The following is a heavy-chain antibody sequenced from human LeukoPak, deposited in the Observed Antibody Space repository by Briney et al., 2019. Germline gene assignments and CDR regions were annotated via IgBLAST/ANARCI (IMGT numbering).Heavy chain of an antibody. J-gene: IGHJ2*01. CDR2: ISSSSSYI. CDR1: GFTFSSYS. CDR3: ASYPSYWYFDL. V-gene: IGHV3-21*01. Sequence: GGSLRLPCAASGFTFSSYSMNWVRQAPGKGLEWVSSISSSSSYIYYADSVKGRFTISRDNAKNSLYLQMNSLRAEDTAVYYCASYPSYWYFDLWGRGTLVTVSS.